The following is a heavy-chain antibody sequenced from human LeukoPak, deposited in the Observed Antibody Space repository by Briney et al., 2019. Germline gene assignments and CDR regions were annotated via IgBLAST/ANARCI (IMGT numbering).Heavy chain of an antibody. CDR3: ARRHPLRGRGYSYGKFDY. CDR1: GYTFTGYY. CDR2: INPNSGGT. V-gene: IGHV1-2*02. D-gene: IGHD5-18*01. Sequence: GASVKVSCKASGYTFTGYYMHWVRQAPGQGLEWMGWINPNSGGTNYAQKFQGRVTMTRDTSISTAYMELSRLRSDKTAVYYCARRHPLRGRGYSYGKFDYWGQGTLVTVSS. J-gene: IGHJ4*02.